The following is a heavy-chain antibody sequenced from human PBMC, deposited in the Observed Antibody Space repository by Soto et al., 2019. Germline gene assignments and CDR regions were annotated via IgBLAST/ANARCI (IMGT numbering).Heavy chain of an antibody. Sequence: PGGSLRLSCAASGSTFDDYAMHWVRQAPGKGLEWVSGISWNSGSIGYADSVKGRFTISRDNAKNSLYLQMNSLRAEDTALYYCAKDMVTIFGVVIWGQGTLVTVSS. V-gene: IGHV3-9*01. D-gene: IGHD3-3*01. J-gene: IGHJ4*02. CDR3: AKDMVTIFGVVI. CDR2: ISWNSGSI. CDR1: GSTFDDYA.